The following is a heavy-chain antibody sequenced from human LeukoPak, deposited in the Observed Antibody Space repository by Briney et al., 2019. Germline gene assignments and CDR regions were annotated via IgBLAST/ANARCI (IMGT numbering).Heavy chain of an antibody. D-gene: IGHD3-10*01. V-gene: IGHV3-23*01. CDR2: ISGSGGNT. J-gene: IGHJ4*02. Sequence: GGSLRLSCAASGFTFSNYAMSWVRQAPGKGLEWVSVISGSGGNTYYADSVKGRFTISRDNSKSTLYLQMNSLRAEDTAVYYCATRSMVRGVMADYWGQGTLVTVSS. CDR3: ATRSMVRGVMADY. CDR1: GFTFSNYA.